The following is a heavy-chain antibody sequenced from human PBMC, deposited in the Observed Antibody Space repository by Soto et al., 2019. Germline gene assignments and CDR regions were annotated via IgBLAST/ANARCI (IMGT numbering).Heavy chain of an antibody. CDR1: GGSVSSANYF. J-gene: IGHJ5*02. D-gene: IGHD5-12*01. V-gene: IGHV4-39*01. CDR3: ARRRICGYDSCWFDP. Sequence: SETLSLTCTVSGGSVSSANYFWGWIRQPPGKGLEWIGSIYYSGSTYYNPSLKSRVTISVDTSKNQFSLKLSSVTAADTAVYYCARRRICGYDSCWFDPWGQGTLVTSPQ. CDR2: IYYSGST.